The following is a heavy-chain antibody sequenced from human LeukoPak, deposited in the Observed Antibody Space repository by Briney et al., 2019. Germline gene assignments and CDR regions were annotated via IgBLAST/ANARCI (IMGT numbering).Heavy chain of an antibody. CDR2: IRYDGSNK. Sequence: GRSLRLSCAASGFTFSSYGMHWVSQAPGKGLEWEAFIRYDGSNKYYADSVKGGVTISRDNSKNTLYLQMNSLRAEDTAVYYCAKPILSGSYATFDYWGQGTLVSVSS. V-gene: IGHV3-30*02. CDR1: GFTFSSYG. J-gene: IGHJ4*02. CDR3: AKPILSGSYATFDY. D-gene: IGHD1-26*01.